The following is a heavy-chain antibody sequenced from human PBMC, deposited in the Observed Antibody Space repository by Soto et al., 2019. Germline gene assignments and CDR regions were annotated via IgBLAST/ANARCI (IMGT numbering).Heavy chain of an antibody. J-gene: IGHJ4*02. V-gene: IGHV3-30-3*01. D-gene: IGHD3-22*01. CDR3: ASSSYYDSSGYSSLLSPN. Sequence: QVQLVESGGGVVQPGRSLRLSCAASGFTFSNYAMHWVRQAPGKGLEWVAVISYDGSNKYYADSVKGRFIISRDNSKNTVYLQINSLRPEDTAVYYCASSSYYDSSGYSSLLSPNWGQGTLVTVSS. CDR1: GFTFSNYA. CDR2: ISYDGSNK.